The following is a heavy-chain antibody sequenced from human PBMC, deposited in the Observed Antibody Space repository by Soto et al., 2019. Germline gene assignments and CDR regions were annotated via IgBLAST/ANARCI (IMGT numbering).Heavy chain of an antibody. D-gene: IGHD3-22*01. CDR1: GYTFTSCY. Sequence: SVDVSCKASGYTFTSCYMHWVRHAPGQGLEWMGGIIPIIGTTNYAQKLQGRVTITTDKSTSTAYMELRSLRSDATAVYYCARDLYYDSSGYYYGYWGQGTLVTVSS. CDR3: ARDLYYDSSGYYYGY. V-gene: IGHV1-69*05. J-gene: IGHJ4*02. CDR2: IIPIIGTT.